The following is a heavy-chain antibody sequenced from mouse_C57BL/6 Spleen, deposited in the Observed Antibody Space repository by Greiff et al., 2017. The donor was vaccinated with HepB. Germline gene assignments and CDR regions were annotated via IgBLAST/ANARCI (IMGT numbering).Heavy chain of an antibody. V-gene: IGHV1-19*01. CDR1: GYTFTDYY. CDR3: ARTWDWYFDV. CDR2: INPYNGGT. Sequence: SGPVLVKPGASVKMSCKASGYTFTDYYMNWVKQSHGKSLEWIGVINPYNGGTSYNQKFKGKATLTVDKSSSTAYMELNSLTSEDSAVYYCARTWDWYFDVWGTGTTVTVSS. D-gene: IGHD4-1*01. J-gene: IGHJ1*03.